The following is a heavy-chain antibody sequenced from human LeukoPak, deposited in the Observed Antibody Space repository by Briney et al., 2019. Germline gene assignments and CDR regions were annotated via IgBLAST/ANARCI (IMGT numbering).Heavy chain of an antibody. V-gene: IGHV4-39*07. CDR1: GGSISSSNYY. D-gene: IGHD1-26*01. CDR3: ARDTGSFPHVSFDI. Sequence: SETLSLTCTVSGGSISSSNYYWGWIRQPPGKGLEWIGNIYYSGSTYYNPSLKSRVTISVDTSKNQFSLKLNSVTAADTAVYYCARDTGSFPHVSFDIWAKGQWSPSLQ. J-gene: IGHJ3*02. CDR2: IYYSGST.